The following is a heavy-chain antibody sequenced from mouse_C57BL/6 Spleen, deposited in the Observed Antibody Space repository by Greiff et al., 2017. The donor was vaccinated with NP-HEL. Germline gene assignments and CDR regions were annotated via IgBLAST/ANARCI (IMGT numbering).Heavy chain of an antibody. CDR3: ASGDLLGAY. CDR2: IWGVGST. D-gene: IGHD2-1*01. V-gene: IGHV2-6*01. Sequence: VQLVESGPGLVAPSQSLSITCTVSGFSLTSYGVDWVRQSPGKGLEWLGVIWGVGSTNYNSALKSRLSISKDNSKSQVFLKMNSLQTDDTAMYYCASGDLLGAYWGQGTLVTVSA. CDR1: GFSLTSYG. J-gene: IGHJ3*01.